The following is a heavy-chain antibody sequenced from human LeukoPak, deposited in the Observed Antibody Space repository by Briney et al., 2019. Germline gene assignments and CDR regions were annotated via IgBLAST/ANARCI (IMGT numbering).Heavy chain of an antibody. Sequence: GGSLRLSCAASGFTFSTYAMTWVRQAPGKGLEWVSSIRDRTYYADSAKGRFTISRDDSRNTLYLQMNGLGAEDTAVYYCAKSWRSYDSSTSYYAFDLWGQGTTVTVSS. V-gene: IGHV3-23*01. D-gene: IGHD3-22*01. CDR1: GFTFSTYA. J-gene: IGHJ3*01. CDR2: SIRDRT. CDR3: AKSWRSYDSSTSYYAFDL.